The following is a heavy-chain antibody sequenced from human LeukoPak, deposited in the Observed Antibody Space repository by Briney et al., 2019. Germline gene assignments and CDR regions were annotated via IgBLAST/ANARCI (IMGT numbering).Heavy chain of an antibody. Sequence: ASVKVSCKASGFTITSSAVQWVRQARGQRLEWIGWIVVGSGNTNYAQKFQERVTITRDMSTSTAYMELSSLRSEDTAVYYCAAAAKVSGMDVWGKGTTVTVSS. J-gene: IGHJ6*04. CDR3: AAAAKVSGMDV. D-gene: IGHD6-25*01. V-gene: IGHV1-58*01. CDR2: IVVGSGNT. CDR1: GFTITSSA.